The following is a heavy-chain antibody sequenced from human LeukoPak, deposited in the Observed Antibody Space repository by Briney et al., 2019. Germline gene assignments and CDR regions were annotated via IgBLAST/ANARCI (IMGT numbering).Heavy chain of an antibody. Sequence: GGSLRLSCAASGFTFSDYYMSWIRQAPGKGLEWVSYISSSGSTIYYADSVKGRFTISRDNAKNSLYLQMNSLRAEDTAVYYCARERVYCSSTSCYPIRGFDYWGQGTLVTVSS. V-gene: IGHV3-11*01. D-gene: IGHD2-2*01. CDR1: GFTFSDYY. J-gene: IGHJ4*02. CDR3: ARERVYCSSTSCYPIRGFDY. CDR2: ISSSGSTI.